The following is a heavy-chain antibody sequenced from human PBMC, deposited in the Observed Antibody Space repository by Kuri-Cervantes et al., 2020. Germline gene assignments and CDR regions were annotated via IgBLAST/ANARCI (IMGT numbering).Heavy chain of an antibody. V-gene: IGHV4-59*12. CDR3: AREMYYYDSSGYYPAYAFDI. CDR2: IYYSGST. CDR1: GGSFSGYY. J-gene: IGHJ3*02. D-gene: IGHD3-22*01. Sequence: GSLRLSCAVYGGSFSGYYWSWIRQPPGKGLEWIGYIYYSGSTNYNPSLKSRVTTSADTSKNQFSLKLSSVTAADTAVYYCAREMYYYDSSGYYPAYAFDIWGQGTMVTVSS.